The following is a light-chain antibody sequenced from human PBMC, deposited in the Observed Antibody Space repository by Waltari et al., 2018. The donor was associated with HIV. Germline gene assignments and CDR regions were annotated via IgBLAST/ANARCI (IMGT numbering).Light chain of an antibody. V-gene: IGKV3-11*01. CDR1: QSVDTY. Sequence: EIMLTQSPATLSLSPGKKATLSCRASQSVDTYLAWFQQRPGQAPRVLIYDASNRANGIPARFSGSGSGTDFTLTISSLEPEDFGVYYCQQRNIPITFGQGTRLEI. CDR2: DAS. J-gene: IGKJ5*01. CDR3: QQRNIPIT.